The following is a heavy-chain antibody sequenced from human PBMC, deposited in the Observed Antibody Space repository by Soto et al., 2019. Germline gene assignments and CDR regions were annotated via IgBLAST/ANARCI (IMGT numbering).Heavy chain of an antibody. J-gene: IGHJ5*02. CDR2: IYYSGST. Sequence: SETLSLTCTVSGGSISSSSYYWGWIRQPPGQGLEWIGSIYYSGSTYYNPSLKSRVTISVDTSKNQFSLKLSSVTAADTAVYYCARLTWGGAAAVGDWFDPWGQGTLVTVSS. CDR1: GGSISSSSYY. V-gene: IGHV4-39*01. CDR3: ARLTWGGAAAVGDWFDP. D-gene: IGHD6-13*01.